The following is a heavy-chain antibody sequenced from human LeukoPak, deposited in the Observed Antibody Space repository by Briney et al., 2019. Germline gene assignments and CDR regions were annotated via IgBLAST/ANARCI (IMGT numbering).Heavy chain of an antibody. Sequence: ASVKVSCKASGYTFTSYGISWVRQAPGQGLEWMGWISTYNGNTNYAQKLQGRVTMTTDTSTSTAYMELRSLRSDDTAVYYCARDTLLWFGEQPDYWGQGTLVTVSS. J-gene: IGHJ4*02. CDR2: ISTYNGNT. D-gene: IGHD3-10*01. CDR1: GYTFTSYG. V-gene: IGHV1-18*04. CDR3: ARDTLLWFGEQPDY.